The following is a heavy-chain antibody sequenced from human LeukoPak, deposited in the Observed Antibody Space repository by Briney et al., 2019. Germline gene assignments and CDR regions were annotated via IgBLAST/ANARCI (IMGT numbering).Heavy chain of an antibody. CDR3: ARAAKTSSSWYVPLYNWFDP. V-gene: IGHV1-69*04. CDR2: IIPILGIA. Sequence: ASVKVSCKASGGTFSSYAISWVRQAPGQGLEWMGRIIPILGIANYAQKFQGRVTITADKSTSTAYMELSSLRSEDTAVYYCARAAKTSSSWYVPLYNWFDPWGQGTLVTVSS. J-gene: IGHJ5*02. CDR1: GGTFSSYA. D-gene: IGHD6-13*01.